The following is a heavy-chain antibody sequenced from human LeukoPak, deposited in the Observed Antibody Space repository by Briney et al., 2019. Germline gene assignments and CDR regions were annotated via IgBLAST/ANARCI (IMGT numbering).Heavy chain of an antibody. D-gene: IGHD2-15*01. J-gene: IGHJ4*02. CDR3: ARDSGLGYCSGGSCSFDY. Sequence: PGGSLRLSCAASGFTFSSYSMNWVRQAPGKGLEWVSSISSSSSYIYYADSVMGRFTISRDKAKNSLYLQMNSLRAEDTAVYYCARDSGLGYCSGGSCSFDYWGQGTLVTVSS. V-gene: IGHV3-21*01. CDR2: ISSSSSYI. CDR1: GFTFSSYS.